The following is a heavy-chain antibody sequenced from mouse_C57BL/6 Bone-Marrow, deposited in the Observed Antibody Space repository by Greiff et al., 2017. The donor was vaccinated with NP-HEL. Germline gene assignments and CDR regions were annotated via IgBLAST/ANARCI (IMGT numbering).Heavy chain of an antibody. CDR3: ARSYYGSSYAY. D-gene: IGHD1-1*01. CDR2: IRNKANSYTT. J-gene: IGHJ3*01. V-gene: IGHV7-3*01. Sequence: EVMLVESGGGLVQPGGSLSLSCAASGFTFTDYYMSWVRQPPGKALEWLGFIRNKANSYTTEYSASVKGRFTISRDNSQSILYLQMNALRAEDSATYYCARSYYGSSYAYWGQGTLVTVSA. CDR1: GFTFTDYY.